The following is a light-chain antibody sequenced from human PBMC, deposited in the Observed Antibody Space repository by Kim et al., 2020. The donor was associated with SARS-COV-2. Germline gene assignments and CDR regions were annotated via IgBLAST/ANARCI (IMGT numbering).Light chain of an antibody. CDR1: QGISNS. J-gene: IGKJ4*01. Sequence: DIQMTQSPSAMSASVGDRVTITCRASQGISNSLAWFQQKPGKVPKRLIYAASSLQSGVPSRFSGSGSGTEFTLTISLQPEDFATYYCLQYYNYPFTFGGGTKVDIK. CDR3: LQYYNYPFT. CDR2: AAS. V-gene: IGKV1-17*03.